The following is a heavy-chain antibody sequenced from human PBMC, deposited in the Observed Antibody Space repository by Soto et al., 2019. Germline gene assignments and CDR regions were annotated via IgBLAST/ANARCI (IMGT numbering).Heavy chain of an antibody. J-gene: IGHJ6*02. Sequence: QMQLVQSGPEVKKPGTSVKVSCKASGFTFTSSAMQWVRQARGQRLEWIGWIVVGSGNTNYAQKFQERVTITRDMSTSTAYMELSSLRSEDTAVYYCAADPNRLLWFGELLFRDYGMDVWGQGTTVTVSS. CDR2: IVVGSGNT. D-gene: IGHD3-10*01. CDR3: AADPNRLLWFGELLFRDYGMDV. CDR1: GFTFTSSA. V-gene: IGHV1-58*02.